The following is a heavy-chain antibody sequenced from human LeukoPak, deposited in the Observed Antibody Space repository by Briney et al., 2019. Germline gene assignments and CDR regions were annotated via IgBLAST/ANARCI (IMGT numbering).Heavy chain of an antibody. CDR2: INPNSGGT. J-gene: IGHJ5*02. CDR1: GYTFTGYY. CDR3: AREGETHLIAAAATGWFDP. D-gene: IGHD6-13*01. V-gene: IGHV1-2*02. Sequence: ASVKVSCKASGYTFTGYYMHWVRQAPGQGLEWMGWINPNSGGTNYAQKFQGRVTMTTDTSTSTAYMELRSLRSDDTAVYYCAREGETHLIAAAATGWFDPWGQGTLVTVSS.